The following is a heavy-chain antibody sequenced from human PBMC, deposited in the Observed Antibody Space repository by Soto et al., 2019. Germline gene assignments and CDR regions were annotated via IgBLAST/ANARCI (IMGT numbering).Heavy chain of an antibody. CDR1: GFTFDDYT. CDR3: ENDPGTDGFDY. D-gene: IGHD1-1*01. Sequence: EVQLVASGGVVVQPGGSLRLSCAASGFTFDDYTMHWVRQAPGKGLEWVSLISWDGGSTYYADSVKGRFTISRDNSKNSLDLQMSSLRTEDTALYYCENDPGTDGFDYWGQGTLVTVSS. V-gene: IGHV3-43*01. CDR2: ISWDGGST. J-gene: IGHJ4*02.